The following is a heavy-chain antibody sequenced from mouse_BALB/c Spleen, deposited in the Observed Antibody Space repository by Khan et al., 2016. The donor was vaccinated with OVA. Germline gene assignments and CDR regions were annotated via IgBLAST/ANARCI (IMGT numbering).Heavy chain of an antibody. Sequence: EVELVESGGFLVRPGGSLKLSCAASGFTFSSYTMSWVRQTPEKRLEWVAFISNGGGSNYYQDTVKGRFTISRDNAKNTLYLQMSSLKSEDTAMYSCERPSTTEYGYAMDYWGQGTSVTVSS. CDR3: ERPSTTEYGYAMDY. CDR1: GFTFSSYT. D-gene: IGHD1-1*01. J-gene: IGHJ4*01. CDR2: ISNGGGSN. V-gene: IGHV5-12-2*01.